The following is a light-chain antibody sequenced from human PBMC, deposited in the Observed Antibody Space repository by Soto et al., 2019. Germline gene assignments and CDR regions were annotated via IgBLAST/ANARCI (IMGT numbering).Light chain of an antibody. J-gene: IGLJ1*01. CDR2: EVN. CDR1: DSDIGRYDY. V-gene: IGLV2-8*01. Sequence: QSALTQPRSVAGSPGQSVTISCTGTDSDIGRYDYVSWYQQHPGKAPKLMIYEVNKRPSGVPDRFSGSKSGNTASLTVSGLQAEDEADYYCSSYAGSSNVFGTGTKLTVL. CDR3: SSYAGSSNV.